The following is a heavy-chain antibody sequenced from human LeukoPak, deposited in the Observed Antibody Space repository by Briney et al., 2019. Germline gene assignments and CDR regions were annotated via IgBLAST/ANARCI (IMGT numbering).Heavy chain of an antibody. Sequence: SETLSLTCTVSGGSISSSSYYWGWIRQPPGKGLEWIGSIYYSGSTYYNPSLKSRVTISVDTSKNQFSLKLSSVTAADTAVYYCARAGQNPTDYYYYMDVWGKGTTVTVSS. V-gene: IGHV4-39*07. CDR1: GGSISSSSYY. J-gene: IGHJ6*03. CDR2: IYYSGST. CDR3: ARAGQNPTDYYYYMDV.